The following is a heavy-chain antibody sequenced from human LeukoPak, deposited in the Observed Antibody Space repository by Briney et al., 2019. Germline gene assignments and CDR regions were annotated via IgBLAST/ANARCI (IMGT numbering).Heavy chain of an antibody. CDR1: HYTFTSYG. Sequence: GASVKVSCKASHYTFTSYGISWVRQAPGQGLEWMGWISAYNGNTNYTQKFQGRVTITRDTSASTAYMELSSLRSEDTAVYYCARDDSSVLHWGQGTLVTVSS. V-gene: IGHV1-18*01. CDR2: ISAYNGNT. CDR3: ARDDSSVLH. D-gene: IGHD6-19*01. J-gene: IGHJ4*02.